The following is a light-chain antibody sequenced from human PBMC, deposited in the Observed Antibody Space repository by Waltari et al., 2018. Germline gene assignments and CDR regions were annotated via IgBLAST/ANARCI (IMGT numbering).Light chain of an antibody. CDR3: QQYYNTPLT. CDR2: WAS. CDR1: ESVLYSSNNKNH. J-gene: IGKJ4*01. V-gene: IGKV4-1*01. Sequence: VLTQSPESLAVSLVERATLNCNTRESVLYSSNNKNHLSWYQQKQGQPPKFLIYWASTRKSGVPDRFSGSESETDFTLTVSSLQAEDVAVYYCQQYYNTPLTFGGGTKVEIK.